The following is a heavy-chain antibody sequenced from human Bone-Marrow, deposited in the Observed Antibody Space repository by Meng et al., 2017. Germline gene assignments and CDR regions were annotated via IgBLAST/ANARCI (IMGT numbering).Heavy chain of an antibody. V-gene: IGHV3-33*03. CDR1: GFNFSRHG. CDR2: INFDGDIT. J-gene: IGHJ4*02. D-gene: IGHD7-27*01. Sequence: GESLKISCAASGFNFSRHGMHWIRQAPGRGLEWLALINFDGDITYHPESVKGRFTISRDNSKNTLYLQMGSLRDEDTALYYCAKDGGPNWGKFDYCGQGTLVTVSS. CDR3: AKDGGPNWGKFDY.